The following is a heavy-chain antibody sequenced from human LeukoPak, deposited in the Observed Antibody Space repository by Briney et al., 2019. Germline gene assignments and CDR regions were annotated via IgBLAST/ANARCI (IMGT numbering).Heavy chain of an antibody. CDR3: AGGGWYRVAFDY. CDR2: ISSSSTI. Sequence: GGSLRLSCAASGFTFSSYSMNWVRQAPGKGLEWVSYISSSSTIYYADSVKGRFTISRDNAKNSLYLQMNSLRAEDTAVYYCAGGGWYRVAFDYWGQGTLVTVSS. CDR1: GFTFSSYS. J-gene: IGHJ4*02. D-gene: IGHD6-19*01. V-gene: IGHV3-48*04.